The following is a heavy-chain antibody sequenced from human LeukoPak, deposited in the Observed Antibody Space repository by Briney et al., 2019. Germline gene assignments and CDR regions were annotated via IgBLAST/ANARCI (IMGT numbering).Heavy chain of an antibody. CDR3: ARLPDYYSRHGAPG. CDR1: GFTFSSYE. Sequence: GSLRLSCAASGFTFSSYEMNWVRQPPGKGLEWIGEINHSGSTNYNPSLKSRITISVDTSKNQFSLKLSSVTAADTAVYYCARLPDYYSRHGAPGWGQGTLVTVSS. CDR2: INHSGST. J-gene: IGHJ4*02. D-gene: IGHD3-10*01. V-gene: IGHV4-34*01.